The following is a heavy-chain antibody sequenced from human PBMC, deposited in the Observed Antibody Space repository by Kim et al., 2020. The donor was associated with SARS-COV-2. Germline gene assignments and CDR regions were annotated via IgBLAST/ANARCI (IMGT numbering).Heavy chain of an antibody. J-gene: IGHJ4*02. V-gene: IGHV4-59*01. CDR1: GASISGYY. CDR3: ARGSTFYYYAGTYFKPWGYFDF. D-gene: IGHD3-10*01. CDR2: IFYTGRT. Sequence: SETLSLTCTVSGASISGYYWGWIRQPPGKGLEYIGYIFYTGRTNYNPPLKSRVTISFDKSKNQFSLHLNSVTAADTAVYYCARGSTFYYYAGTYFKPWGYFDFWGRGTLVTVSS.